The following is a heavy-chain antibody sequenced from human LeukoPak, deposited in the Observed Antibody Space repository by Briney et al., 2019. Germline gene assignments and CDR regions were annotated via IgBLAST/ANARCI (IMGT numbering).Heavy chain of an antibody. CDR3: ARQTWIELWHFDY. Sequence: SETLSLTCSISGVSISRSFYYWGWIRQPPGKGLEWIGGIYYSGSTYYTPSLKSRVTISIETSKNKFSLKVSSVTAADTAVYYCARQTWIELWHFDYWGQGALVTVSS. J-gene: IGHJ4*02. V-gene: IGHV4-39*01. CDR2: IYYSGST. D-gene: IGHD5-18*01. CDR1: GVSISRSFYY.